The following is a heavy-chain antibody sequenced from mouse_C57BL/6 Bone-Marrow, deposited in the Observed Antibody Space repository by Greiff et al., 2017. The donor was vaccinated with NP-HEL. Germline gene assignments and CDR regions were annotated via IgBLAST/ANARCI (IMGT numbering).Heavy chain of an antibody. CDR2: IYPRSGNT. CDR1: GYTFTSYG. Sequence: VQLQQSGAELARPGASVKLSCKASGYTFTSYGISWVKQRTGQGLEWIGEIYPRSGNTYYNEKFKGKATLTADKSSSNAYMELRSLTSEDSAVYFCARWDGSSDVGYFDVWGTGTTVTVSS. J-gene: IGHJ1*03. V-gene: IGHV1-81*01. D-gene: IGHD1-1*01. CDR3: ARWDGSSDVGYFDV.